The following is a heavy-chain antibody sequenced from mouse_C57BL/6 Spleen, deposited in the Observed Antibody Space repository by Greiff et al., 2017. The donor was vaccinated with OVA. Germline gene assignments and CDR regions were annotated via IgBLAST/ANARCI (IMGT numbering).Heavy chain of an antibody. CDR3: ARGAYGSLSWVAY. CDR2: IYPGDGDT. V-gene: IGHV1-80*01. CDR1: GYAFSSYW. J-gene: IGHJ3*01. D-gene: IGHD1-1*01. Sequence: QVQLKESGAELVKPGASVKISCKASGYAFSSYWMNWVKQRPGKGLEWIGQIYPGDGDTNYNGKFKGKATLTADKSSSTAYMQLSSLTSEDSAVYFCARGAYGSLSWVAYWGQGTLVTVSA.